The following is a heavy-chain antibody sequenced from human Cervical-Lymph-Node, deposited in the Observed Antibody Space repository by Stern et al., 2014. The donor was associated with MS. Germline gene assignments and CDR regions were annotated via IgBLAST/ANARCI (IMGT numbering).Heavy chain of an antibody. CDR2: ISYDGSDE. V-gene: IGHV3-30*18. J-gene: IGHJ3*02. D-gene: IGHD6-19*01. CDR1: GFTFSNFA. CDR3: AKGRTVAGKGVGAFDI. Sequence: QVQLGQSGGGVVHPGRSLRLSCAASGFTFSNFAMDWVRQAPGKGLEWVAVISYDGSDEYYADSVKGRFTISRDNSKDTLFLQMNSLTPEDTAVYYCAKGRTVAGKGVGAFDIWGQGTMVTVS.